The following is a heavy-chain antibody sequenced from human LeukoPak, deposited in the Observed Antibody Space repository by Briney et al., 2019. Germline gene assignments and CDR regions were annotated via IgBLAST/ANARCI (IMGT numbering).Heavy chain of an antibody. D-gene: IGHD3-22*01. Sequence: GGSLRLSCAASGFAFSSYAMSWVRQTPGKGLEWVSVTRGSDASTHYLDSVKGRFTISRDTSKNTLYLKMNSLRAEDTAEYYCATPPAYFDDGGGYLSHWGQGTLVTVSS. J-gene: IGHJ4*02. CDR2: TRGSDAST. CDR3: ATPPAYFDDGGGYLSH. V-gene: IGHV3-23*01. CDR1: GFAFSSYA.